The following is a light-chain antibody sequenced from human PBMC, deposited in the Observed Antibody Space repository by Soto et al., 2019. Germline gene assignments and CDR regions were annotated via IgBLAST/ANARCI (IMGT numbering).Light chain of an antibody. CDR1: QSVSSSY. CDR3: QQYGSSPPFT. J-gene: IGKJ3*01. Sequence: EIVLTQSPGTLSLSPGERATLSCRASQSVSSSYLAWYQQKPGQAPRLLIYGASSRATVIPDRFSGSGSGTDFTLTISILEPVDFAVYYCQQYGSSPPFTFGPGTKVDIK. CDR2: GAS. V-gene: IGKV3-20*01.